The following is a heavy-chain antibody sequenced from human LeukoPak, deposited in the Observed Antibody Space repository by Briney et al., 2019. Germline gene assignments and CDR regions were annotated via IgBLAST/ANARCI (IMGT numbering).Heavy chain of an antibody. J-gene: IGHJ4*02. V-gene: IGHV3-48*01. D-gene: IGHD2-2*01. CDR2: ISSSSSAI. CDR1: GFTFSSYS. CDR3: ARAWDVVVVPAAIDY. Sequence: PGGSLRLSCAASGFTFSSYSMNWVRQAPGKGLEWVSYISSSSSAIYYADSVKGRFTISRDNAKNSLYLQMNSLRAEDTAVYYCARAWDVVVVPAAIDYWGQGTLVTVSS.